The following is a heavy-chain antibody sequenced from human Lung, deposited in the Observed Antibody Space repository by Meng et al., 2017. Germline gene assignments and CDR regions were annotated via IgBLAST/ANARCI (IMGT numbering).Heavy chain of an antibody. CDR3: ARGGSTVGHDFDY. Sequence: VQLQHGGAGLLHPAETQALTTVVADGFTSDDIWCWLRHPPEKRQERAGEINHSGNTNSNPSLESRATMSADTSQNTLSLKLSSVTAADSAVYSCARGGSTVGHDFDYWGQGTLVTVSS. J-gene: IGHJ4*02. V-gene: IGHV4-34*01. D-gene: IGHD4-11*01. CDR1: DGFTSDDI. CDR2: INHSGNT.